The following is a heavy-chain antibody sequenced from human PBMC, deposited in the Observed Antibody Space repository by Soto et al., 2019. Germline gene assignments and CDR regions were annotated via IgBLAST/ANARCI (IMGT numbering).Heavy chain of an antibody. D-gene: IGHD6-13*01. CDR1: GFTFDDYA. CDR2: ISWNSGSI. Sequence: GGSLRLSCAASGFTFDDYAMHWVRQAPGKGLEWVSGISWNSGSIGYADSVKGRFTISRDNAKNSLYLQMNSLRAEDTALYYCAKDHRSWYDCYFDYWGQGTLVTVSS. J-gene: IGHJ4*02. V-gene: IGHV3-9*01. CDR3: AKDHRSWYDCYFDY.